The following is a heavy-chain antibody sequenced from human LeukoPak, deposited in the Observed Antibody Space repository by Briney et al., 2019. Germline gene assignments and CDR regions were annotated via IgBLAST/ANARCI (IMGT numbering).Heavy chain of an antibody. J-gene: IGHJ4*02. D-gene: IGHD1-1*01. V-gene: IGHV3-73*01. CDR2: IRSKANSYAT. CDR1: GFTFSGSA. Sequence: GGSLRLSCTASGFTFSGSAMHWVRQASGKGLEWVGRIRSKANSYATVYAASVKGRFTISRDDSKNTAYLQMNSLKTEDTAVYYCTSGLSVRRSNNTPVDYWGQGALVTVSS. CDR3: TSGLSVRRSNNTPVDY.